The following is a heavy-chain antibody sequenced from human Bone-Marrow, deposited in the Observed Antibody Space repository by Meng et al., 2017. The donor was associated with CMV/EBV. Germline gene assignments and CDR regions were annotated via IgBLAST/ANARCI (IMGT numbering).Heavy chain of an antibody. Sequence: GSLRLSCTVSGDSISSRSYYWGWIRQPPGKGLEWIGTIYYSGSTNYNPSLKSRVTISVDTSENQFSLKLSSVTAADTAVYYCARDRQRIEYYDFWSGYHPSWFDPWGQGTLVTVSS. J-gene: IGHJ5*02. V-gene: IGHV4-39*02. CDR3: ARDRQRIEYYDFWSGYHPSWFDP. CDR2: IYYSGST. D-gene: IGHD3-3*01. CDR1: GDSISSRSYY.